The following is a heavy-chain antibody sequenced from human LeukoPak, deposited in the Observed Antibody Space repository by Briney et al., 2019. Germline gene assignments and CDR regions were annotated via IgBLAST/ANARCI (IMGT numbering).Heavy chain of an antibody. J-gene: IGHJ4*02. CDR2: IWYDGSKT. CDR3: ARERAPYYFDL. CDR1: GFIFSNYG. D-gene: IGHD2-21*01. V-gene: IGHV3-33*01. Sequence: AGGSLRPSCTASGFIFSNYGMHWVRQAPGKGLEWVAVIWYDGSKTYYEDSVKGRFTISRVQSKNTLYLQMNSLRAEDTAVYYCARERAPYYFDLWGQGSLVTVS.